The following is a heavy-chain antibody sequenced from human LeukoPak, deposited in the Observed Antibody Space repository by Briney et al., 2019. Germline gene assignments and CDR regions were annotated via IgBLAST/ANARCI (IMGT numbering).Heavy chain of an antibody. V-gene: IGHV1-69*06. J-gene: IGHJ2*01. D-gene: IGHD4-17*01. Sequence: GASVKVSCKASGGTFSSYAISWVRQAPGQGLEWMGGIIPIFGTANYAQKFQGRVTITADKSTSTAYMELSSLRPEDTAVYYCARKTVTSPRGLVDWYFDLWGHGTLVTVSS. CDR1: GGTFSSYA. CDR3: ARKTVTSPRGLVDWYFDL. CDR2: IIPIFGTA.